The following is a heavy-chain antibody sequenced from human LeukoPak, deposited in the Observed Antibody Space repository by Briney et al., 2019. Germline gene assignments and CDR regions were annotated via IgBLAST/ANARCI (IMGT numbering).Heavy chain of an antibody. V-gene: IGHV3-30*18. Sequence: SGGSLRLSCAASGFTFSSYGMHWVRQAPGKGLEWVAVISYDGSNKYYADSVKGRFTISRDNSKNTLYLQMNSLRAEDTAVYYCANGGSYQQFWGQGTLVTVSS. J-gene: IGHJ4*02. CDR3: ANGGSYQQF. CDR2: ISYDGSNK. CDR1: GFTFSSYG. D-gene: IGHD1-26*01.